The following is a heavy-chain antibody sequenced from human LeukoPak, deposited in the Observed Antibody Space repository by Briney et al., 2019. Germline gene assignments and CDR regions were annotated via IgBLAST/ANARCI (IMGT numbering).Heavy chain of an antibody. CDR2: IGDTGTT. V-gene: IGHV4-59*11. D-gene: IGHD6-13*01. CDR3: ARGGSAANYYFAS. CDR1: NDSISPLY. J-gene: IGHJ4*02. Sequence: SETLSLTCTVSNDSISPLYWGWIRQPAGKGRECSGCIGDTGTTNSNPSLKSRVTLSVATSKTQSSLRLNSVTAADPAVYYCARGGSAANYYFASWGQGTLVTVSS.